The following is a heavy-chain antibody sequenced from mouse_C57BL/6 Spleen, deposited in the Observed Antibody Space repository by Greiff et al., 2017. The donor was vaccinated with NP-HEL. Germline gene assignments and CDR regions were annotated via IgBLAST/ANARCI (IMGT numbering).Heavy chain of an antibody. V-gene: IGHV5-12*01. CDR2: ISNGGGST. Sequence: EVKLVESGGGLVQPGGSLKLSCAASGFTFSDYYMYWVRQTPEKRLEWVAYISNGGGSTYYPDTVKGRFTISRDNAKNTLYLQMSRLKSEDTAMYYCACSWDGYWYFDVWGTGTTVTVSS. CDR3: ACSWDGYWYFDV. D-gene: IGHD4-1*01. CDR1: GFTFSDYY. J-gene: IGHJ1*03.